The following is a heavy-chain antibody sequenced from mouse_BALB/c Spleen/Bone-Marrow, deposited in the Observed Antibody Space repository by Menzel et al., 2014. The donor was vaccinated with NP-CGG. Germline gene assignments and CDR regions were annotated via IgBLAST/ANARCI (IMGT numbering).Heavy chain of an antibody. Sequence: VQLKQSGGGLVQPKGSLKLSCAASGFTFNTYAMNWVRQAPGKGLEWVARIRSKSNNYATYYADSVKDRFTISRDDSQSMLYLQMNNLKTEDTAMYYCVSHGPWFAYWGQGTLVTVSA. J-gene: IGHJ3*01. V-gene: IGHV10-1*02. CDR3: VSHGPWFAY. CDR1: GFTFNTYA. CDR2: IRSKSNNYAT.